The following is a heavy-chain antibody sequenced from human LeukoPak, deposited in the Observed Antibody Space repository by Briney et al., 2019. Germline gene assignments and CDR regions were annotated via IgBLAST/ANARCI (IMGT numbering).Heavy chain of an antibody. D-gene: IGHD3-9*01. CDR1: VGTFSNYA. CDR3: ATGVGDYDILTGSLLY. V-gene: IGHV1-69*06. Sequence: ASVKVSCKASVGTFSNYAFSWVRQAPGQGLEWMGGIIPIFGTANYAQTFQGRVTITADKSTTTAYLELSSLRSEDTAVYYCATGVGDYDILTGSLLYWGQGTLVTVSS. CDR2: IIPIFGTA. J-gene: IGHJ4*02.